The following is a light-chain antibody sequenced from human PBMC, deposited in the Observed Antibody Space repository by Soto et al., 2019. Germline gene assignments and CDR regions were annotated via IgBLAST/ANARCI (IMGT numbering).Light chain of an antibody. J-gene: IGLJ1*01. CDR3: STYTSSSTYV. CDR1: SSDVGSSNG. V-gene: IGLV2-18*02. Sequence: QSVLTQPPSVSGSPGQSVAISCTGTSSDVGSSNGVSWYQQPPGTAPKLMIYDVSNRPSGVPDRFSGSKSGNTASLTISGLQAEDEADYYCSTYTSSSTYVFGSGTKVTVL. CDR2: DVS.